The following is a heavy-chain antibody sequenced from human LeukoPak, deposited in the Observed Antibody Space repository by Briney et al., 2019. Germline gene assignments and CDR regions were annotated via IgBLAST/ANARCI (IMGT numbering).Heavy chain of an antibody. CDR2: ISYDGSNK. V-gene: IGHV3-30*18. D-gene: IGHD1-26*01. CDR3: AKDSVSGTYLVEYSWFDL. J-gene: IGHJ5*02. CDR1: GFTFSNYG. Sequence: GGSLRLSCAASGFTFSNYGMHWVRQAPGKGLGWVALISYDGSNKSYADSVKGRFTISRDNSKNTLYLQMNSLRAEDTAVYYCAKDSVSGTYLVEYSWFDLWGQGTLVTVSS.